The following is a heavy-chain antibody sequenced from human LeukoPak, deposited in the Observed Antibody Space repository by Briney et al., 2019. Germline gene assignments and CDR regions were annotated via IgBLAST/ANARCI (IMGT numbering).Heavy chain of an antibody. Sequence: GGSLRLSCAASGFTVSSNYMSWVRQAPGKGLEWVSVIYSGGSTYYADSVKGRFTISRDNSKNTLYLQMNSLRAEDTAVYYCASSLLRYLDWFYFDYWGQGTLVTVSS. CDR3: ASSLLRYLDWFYFDY. J-gene: IGHJ4*02. V-gene: IGHV3-53*01. CDR1: GFTVSSNY. CDR2: IYSGGST. D-gene: IGHD3-9*01.